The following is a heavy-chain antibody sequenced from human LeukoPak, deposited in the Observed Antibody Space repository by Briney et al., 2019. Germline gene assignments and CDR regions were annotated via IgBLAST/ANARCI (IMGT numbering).Heavy chain of an antibody. D-gene: IGHD3-10*02. V-gene: IGHV3-74*01. CDR2: LNSDGATI. J-gene: IGHJ4*02. CDR1: GFTFSGYW. CDR3: VRGAGGPRNYVLDY. Sequence: GGSLRLSCVASGFTFSGYWMHWVRQAPGMGLVWVSRLNSDGATINYADSVKGRFTISRDNAKNTVYLQMSGLRDDDTALYFCVRGAGGPRNYVLDYWGQGALVSVSS.